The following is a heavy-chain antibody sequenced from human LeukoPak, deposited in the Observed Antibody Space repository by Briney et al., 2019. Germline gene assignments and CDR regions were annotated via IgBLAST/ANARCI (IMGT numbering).Heavy chain of an antibody. CDR3: ARMANYYDSSGYHPAGWFDP. CDR1: GGSISSYY. J-gene: IGHJ5*02. Sequence: PSETLSLTCTVSGGSISSYYWSWIRQPPGKGLEWIGYIYYSGSTNYNPSLKSRVTISVDTSKNQFSLKLSSVTAADTAVYYCARMANYYDSSGYHPAGWFDPWGQGTLVTVSS. CDR2: IYYSGST. V-gene: IGHV4-59*01. D-gene: IGHD3-22*01.